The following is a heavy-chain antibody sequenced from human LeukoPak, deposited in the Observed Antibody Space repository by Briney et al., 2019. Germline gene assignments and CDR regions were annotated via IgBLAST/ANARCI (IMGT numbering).Heavy chain of an antibody. CDR1: GGSFSGYY. J-gene: IGHJ4*02. V-gene: IGHV4-34*01. Sequence: KSSETLSLTCAVYGGSFSGYYWSWIRQPPGKGLEWIGEINHSGSTNYNPSLKSRVTISVDTSKNQFSLKLTSVTAADTAVYYCARGVNSGYFDYCGQGTLVTVSS. D-gene: IGHD1-26*01. CDR3: ARGVNSGYFDY. CDR2: INHSGST.